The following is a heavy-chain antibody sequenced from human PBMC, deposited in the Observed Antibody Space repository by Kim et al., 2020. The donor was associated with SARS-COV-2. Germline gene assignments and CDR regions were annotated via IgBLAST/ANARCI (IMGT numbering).Heavy chain of an antibody. CDR3: AKDPRSLRPFYYFDY. Sequence: TYTATSVKGQLTIPRANAKTTLYLQMNSLRAEDTAVYYCAKDPRSLRPFYYFDYWGQGTLVTVSS. J-gene: IGHJ4*02. CDR2: T. D-gene: IGHD4-17*01. V-gene: IGHV3-23*01.